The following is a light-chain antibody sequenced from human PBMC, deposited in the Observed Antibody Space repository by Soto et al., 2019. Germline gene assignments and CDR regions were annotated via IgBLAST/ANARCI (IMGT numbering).Light chain of an antibody. CDR3: QVWDTSSDHDI. V-gene: IGLV3-21*01. CDR2: YDS. Sequence: SYELTQPPSVSVAPGETARITCGGNEIGTYSVHWYQQKPGQAPVLVIYYDSDRPSGIPERFSGSNSGNTATLTITRVEAGDEADYYCQVWDTSSDHDIYGAGTQLTVL. J-gene: IGLJ2*01. CDR1: EIGTYS.